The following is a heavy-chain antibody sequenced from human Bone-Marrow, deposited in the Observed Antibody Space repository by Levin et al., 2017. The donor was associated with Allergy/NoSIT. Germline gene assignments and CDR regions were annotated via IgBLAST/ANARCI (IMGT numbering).Heavy chain of an antibody. V-gene: IGHV3-23*01. J-gene: IGHJ3*02. CDR2: ISGSGGST. CDR3: AKDFPYLSKADAFDI. CDR1: GFTFSNYA. D-gene: IGHD2-8*01. Sequence: PGGSLRLSCAASGFTFSNYAMNWVRQAPGKGLEWVSTISGSGGSTYYADSVKGRFTISRDNSKNTVYLQMNSLRAEDTAVYYCAKDFPYLSKADAFDIWGQGTMVTVSS.